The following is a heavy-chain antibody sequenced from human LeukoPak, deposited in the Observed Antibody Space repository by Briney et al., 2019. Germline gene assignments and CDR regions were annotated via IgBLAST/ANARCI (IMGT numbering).Heavy chain of an antibody. CDR2: MNPDNGNT. CDR3: ARGLPVPVAFIIYLHYHMDV. Sequence: ASVKVSCKASGYTFTNYDINWVRQAPGQGLEWMGWMNPDNGNTGYAQKFQGRVTITRNISKSTAYMELSNLNSDDTAVYYCARGLPVPVAFIIYLHYHMDVWGKGTTVTVSS. CDR1: GYTFTNYD. J-gene: IGHJ6*03. V-gene: IGHV1-8*03. D-gene: IGHD3-10*01.